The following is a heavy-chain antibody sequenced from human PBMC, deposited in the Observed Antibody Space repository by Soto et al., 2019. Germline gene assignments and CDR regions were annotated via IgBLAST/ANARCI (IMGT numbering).Heavy chain of an antibody. D-gene: IGHD6-6*01. Sequence: GGSLRLSCAASGFTFSDHYMSWIRQAPGKGLEWVSYISSSGDIIYYADSVKGRFTISRDNAKNSLYLQMNSLRAEDTAVYFCTRVPEKYSSSSLLGDWAPATLVTVSS. CDR2: ISSSGDII. CDR1: GFTFSDHY. V-gene: IGHV3-11*01. J-gene: IGHJ4*02. CDR3: TRVPEKYSSSSLLGD.